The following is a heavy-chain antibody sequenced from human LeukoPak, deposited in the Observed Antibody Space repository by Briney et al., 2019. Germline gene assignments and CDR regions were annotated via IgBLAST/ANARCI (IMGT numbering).Heavy chain of an antibody. J-gene: IGHJ4*02. CDR3: ARVSRLRRHIVVVPAAMQDSDYDSSGQPLAY. Sequence: ASVKVSCKASGYTFTSYDINWVRQATGQGLEWMGWMNPNSGNTGYAQKFQGRVTMTRNTSISTAYMELSSLRSEDTAVYYCARVSRLRRHIVVVPAAMQDSDYDSSGQPLAYWGQGTLVTVSS. CDR1: GYTFTSYD. V-gene: IGHV1-8*01. CDR2: MNPNSGNT. D-gene: IGHD2-2*01.